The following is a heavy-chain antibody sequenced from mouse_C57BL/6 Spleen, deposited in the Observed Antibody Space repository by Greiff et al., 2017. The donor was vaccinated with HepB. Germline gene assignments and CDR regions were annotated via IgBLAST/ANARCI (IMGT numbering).Heavy chain of an antibody. CDR3: ARGGYEGAMDY. Sequence: QVQLQQSGPGLVQPSQSLSITCTVSGFSLTSYGVHWVRQSPGKGLEWLGVIGSGGSTDYNAAFISRLSISKDNSKSQVFFKMNSLQADDTAIYYCARGGYEGAMDYWGQGTSVTVSS. CDR2: IGSGGST. CDR1: GFSLTSYG. D-gene: IGHD3-2*02. V-gene: IGHV2-2*01. J-gene: IGHJ4*01.